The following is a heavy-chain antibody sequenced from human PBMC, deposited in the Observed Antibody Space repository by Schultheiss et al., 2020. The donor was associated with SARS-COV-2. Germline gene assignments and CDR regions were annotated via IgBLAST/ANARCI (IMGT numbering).Heavy chain of an antibody. D-gene: IGHD3-22*01. CDR1: GITFDDYA. J-gene: IGHJ3*02. V-gene: IGHV3-7*01. CDR2: IKQDGSEK. Sequence: GGSLRLSCAASGITFDDYAMHWVRQAPGKGLEWVANIKQDGSEKYYVDSVKGRFTISRDNAKNSLYLQMNSLRAEDTAVYYCASRGYYDSSGYYDAFDIWGQGTMVTVSS. CDR3: ASRGYYDSSGYYDAFDI.